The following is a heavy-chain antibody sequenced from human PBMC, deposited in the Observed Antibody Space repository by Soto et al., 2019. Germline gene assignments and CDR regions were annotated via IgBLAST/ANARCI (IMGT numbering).Heavy chain of an antibody. CDR1: GFTFSSHW. J-gene: IGHJ4*02. CDR3: VRSSGWTGDY. V-gene: IGHV3-7*04. D-gene: IGHD3-10*01. Sequence: EVQLVESGGGLVQPGGSLRLSCVASGFTFSSHWMNWVRQVPGKGLEWVANIKEDGTAINYVDSVKGRFAISRDNAKNSLYLQMNSLRVDDTAVYHWVRSSGWTGDYWGQGILVTVCS. CDR2: IKEDGTAI.